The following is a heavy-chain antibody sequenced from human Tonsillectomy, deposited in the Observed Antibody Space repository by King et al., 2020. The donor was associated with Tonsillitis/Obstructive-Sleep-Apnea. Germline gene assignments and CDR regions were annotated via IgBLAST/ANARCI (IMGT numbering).Heavy chain of an antibody. V-gene: IGHV3-30*18. CDR2: ISYDGSNK. CDR1: GFTFSSYG. D-gene: IGHD3-22*01. CDR3: AKDRLDYYDSSGYYYGGFDY. Sequence: VQLVESGGGVVQPGRSLRLSCAASGFTFSSYGMHWVRQAPGKGLEWVAAISYDGSNKYYADSVKGRFTISRDNSKNTVYLQMKSLRAEETAVYYCAKDRLDYYDSSGYYYGGFDYWGQGTLVTVSS. J-gene: IGHJ4*02.